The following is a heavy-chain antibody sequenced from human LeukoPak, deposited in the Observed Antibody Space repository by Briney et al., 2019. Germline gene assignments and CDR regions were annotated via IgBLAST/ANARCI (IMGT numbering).Heavy chain of an antibody. CDR3: AREDVLIHYFDY. CDR1: GYTFTSYY. J-gene: IGHJ4*02. CDR2: INPSGGST. V-gene: IGHV1-46*01. D-gene: IGHD2-8*01. Sequence: ASVKVSCKASGYTFTSYYMHWVRQAPGQGLEWMGIINPSGGSTSYAQKFQGRVTMTTDTSTSTAYMELRSLRSDDTAVYYCAREDVLIHYFDYWGQGTLVTVSS.